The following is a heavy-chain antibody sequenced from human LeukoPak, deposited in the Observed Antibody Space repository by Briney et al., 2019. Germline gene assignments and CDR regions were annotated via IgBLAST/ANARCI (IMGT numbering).Heavy chain of an antibody. CDR3: AKSLNYYDSSGYYGALDY. Sequence: PGGSLRLSCAASGFTFSSYSMNWVRQAPGKGLEWVSAISGSGGSTYYADSVKGRFTISRDNSKNTLYLQMNSLRAEDTAVYYCAKSLNYYDSSGYYGALDYWGQGTLVTVSS. D-gene: IGHD3-22*01. CDR1: GFTFSSYS. V-gene: IGHV3-23*01. CDR2: ISGSGGST. J-gene: IGHJ4*02.